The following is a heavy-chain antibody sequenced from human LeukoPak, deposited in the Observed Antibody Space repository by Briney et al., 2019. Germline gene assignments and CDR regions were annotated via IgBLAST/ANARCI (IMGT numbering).Heavy chain of an antibody. CDR3: ARFGYVAAVDL. CDR2: INAAGTET. J-gene: IGHJ4*02. D-gene: IGHD2-15*01. Sequence: GVSLRLSCAASGFSFSAYWMTWVRQAPGTGLEWVANINAAGTETYYVDPVKGRFTISRYNAKNLLYLQMNSLRAEDTAVYYCARFGYVAAVDLWGQGTLVTVSS. CDR1: GFSFSAYW. V-gene: IGHV3-7*01.